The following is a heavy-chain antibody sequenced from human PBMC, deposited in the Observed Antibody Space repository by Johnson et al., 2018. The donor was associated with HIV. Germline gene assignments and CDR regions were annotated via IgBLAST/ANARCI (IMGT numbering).Heavy chain of an antibody. V-gene: IGHV3-66*01. CDR1: GFTVSSNY. D-gene: IGHD4-11*01. J-gene: IGHJ3*02. CDR2: IYSGGST. Sequence: VQLVESGGGLVQPGGSLRLSCAASGFTVSSNYMSWVRQAPGKGLEWVSVIYSGGSTYYADSVKGRFTISRDNSKNTLYLQMNSLRADDTAVYYCARGSTVTTLSGAFDIWGRGTKVTVSS. CDR3: ARGSTVTTLSGAFDI.